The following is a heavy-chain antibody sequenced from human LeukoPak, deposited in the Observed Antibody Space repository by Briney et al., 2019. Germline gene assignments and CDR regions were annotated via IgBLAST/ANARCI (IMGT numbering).Heavy chain of an antibody. J-gene: IGHJ4*02. Sequence: GASVKVSCKASGYTFTSYDFNWLRQATGELPEWMGWMSPNSGDTGYAQKFQDRVTMTRNTSISTAYMELSSLRSDDTAVYYCARGPPNWGYDYWGPGTLDTVSS. CDR3: ARGPPNWGYDY. V-gene: IGHV1-8*01. D-gene: IGHD7-27*01. CDR2: MSPNSGDT. CDR1: GYTFTSYD.